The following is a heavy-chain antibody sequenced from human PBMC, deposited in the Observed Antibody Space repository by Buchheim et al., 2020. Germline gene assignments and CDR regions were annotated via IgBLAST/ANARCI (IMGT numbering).Heavy chain of an antibody. V-gene: IGHV4-34*01. J-gene: IGHJ5*02. CDR1: GGSFSGYY. Sequence: QVQLQQWGAGLLKPSETLSLTCAVYGGSFSGYYWSWIRQPPGKGLEWIGEINHSGSTNYNPSLKSRVTISVDTSKNQFSLRLSSVTAADTAVYYWARGLGIQLWFSWFDPWGQGTL. CDR2: INHSGST. D-gene: IGHD5-18*01. CDR3: ARGLGIQLWFSWFDP.